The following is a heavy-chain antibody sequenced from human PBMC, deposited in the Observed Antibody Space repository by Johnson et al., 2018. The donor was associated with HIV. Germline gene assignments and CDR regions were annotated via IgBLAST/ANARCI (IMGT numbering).Heavy chain of an antibody. CDR2: IYSGGGA. Sequence: VQLVESGGGLVQPGGSLRVSCAASGFTVSSNYMSWVRQAPGQGLEWVSVIYSGGGAYYTDSVKGRFTISRDKSKNTLYLQMNSLRAEDTALYYCAKDIYGYDAFDIWGQGTMVTVSS. D-gene: IGHD5-24*01. J-gene: IGHJ3*02. V-gene: IGHV3-66*01. CDR3: AKDIYGYDAFDI. CDR1: GFTVSSNY.